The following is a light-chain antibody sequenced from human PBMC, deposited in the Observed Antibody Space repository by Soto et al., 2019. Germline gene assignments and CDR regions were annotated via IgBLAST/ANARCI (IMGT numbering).Light chain of an antibody. Sequence: EKVMTQSPATLSVSPGERATLSCRASQSISSNLGWYQQKPGQGPRVLIYAASSRATGTPDRFSGSGSGTDFTLTISRLEPEDFAVYYCQQYGGSPWTFGQGTKVDIK. CDR2: AAS. J-gene: IGKJ1*01. CDR3: QQYGGSPWT. CDR1: QSISSN. V-gene: IGKV3-20*01.